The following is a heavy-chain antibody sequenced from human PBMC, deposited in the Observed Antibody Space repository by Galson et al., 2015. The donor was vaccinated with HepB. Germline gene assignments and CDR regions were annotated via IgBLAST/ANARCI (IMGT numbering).Heavy chain of an antibody. D-gene: IGHD2-2*01. CDR2: INSDGSTT. V-gene: IGHV3-74*01. Sequence: SLRLSCAASGSTFSNYWMHWVRQAPGKGLVWVSRINSDGSTTGYADSVKGRFTISRDNAKNTLYLQMNSLRVEDTAVYYCARAPWDCSSTSCSDFWGQGTLVTVSS. CDR3: ARAPWDCSSTSCSDF. CDR1: GSTFSNYW. J-gene: IGHJ4*02.